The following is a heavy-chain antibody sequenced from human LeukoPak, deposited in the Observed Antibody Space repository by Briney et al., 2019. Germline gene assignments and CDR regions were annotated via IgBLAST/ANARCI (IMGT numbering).Heavy chain of an antibody. J-gene: IGHJ4*02. V-gene: IGHV4-34*01. CDR2: INHSGST. CDR3: ARGRGYDFWSGQIGYYFDY. D-gene: IGHD3-3*01. CDR1: GGSFSGYY. Sequence: ASETLSLTCAVYGGSFSGYYWSWIRQPPGKGLEWIGEINHSGSTNYNPSLKSRVTISVDTSKNQFSLKLSSVTAADTAVYYCARGRGYDFWSGQIGYYFDYWGQGTLVTVSS.